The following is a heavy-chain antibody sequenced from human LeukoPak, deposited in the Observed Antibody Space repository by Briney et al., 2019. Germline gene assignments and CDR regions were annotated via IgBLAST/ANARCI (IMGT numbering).Heavy chain of an antibody. CDR3: AKLEYSSSWTGGFDY. CDR2: ISGSGGST. J-gene: IGHJ4*02. CDR1: GFTFSSYA. D-gene: IGHD6-13*01. V-gene: IGHV3-23*01. Sequence: PGGSLRLSCAASGFTFSSYAMSWVRPAPGKGLEWVSAISGSGGSTYYADSVKGRFTISRDNSKNTLYLQMNSLRAEDTAVYYCAKLEYSSSWTGGFDYWGQGTLVTVSS.